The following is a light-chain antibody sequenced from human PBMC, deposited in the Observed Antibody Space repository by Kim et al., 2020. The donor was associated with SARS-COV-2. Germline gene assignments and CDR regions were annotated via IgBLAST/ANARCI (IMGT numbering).Light chain of an antibody. Sequence: VTISCPGSSSNIGAGYDVHWYQQLPGTAPKLLIYGNSNRPSGVPDRFSGSKSGTSASLAITGLQAEDEADYYCQSYDSSLSGSYVVFGGGTQLTVL. CDR2: GNS. CDR1: SSNIGAGYD. J-gene: IGLJ2*01. CDR3: QSYDSSLSGSYVV. V-gene: IGLV1-40*01.